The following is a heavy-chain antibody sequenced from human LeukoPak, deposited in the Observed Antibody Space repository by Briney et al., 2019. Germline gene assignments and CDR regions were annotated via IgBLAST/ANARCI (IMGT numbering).Heavy chain of an antibody. CDR2: IYYSGST. Sequence: SETLSLTCTVSGGSISSDYWSWIRQSPGKGLEWIANIYYSGSTNYNPSLKSRVTISIDTSKNQFSLKLNSVTAADTAVYYCASQWLVLDYWGQGTLVTVSS. J-gene: IGHJ4*02. CDR3: ASQWLVLDY. D-gene: IGHD6-19*01. V-gene: IGHV4-59*01. CDR1: GGSISSDY.